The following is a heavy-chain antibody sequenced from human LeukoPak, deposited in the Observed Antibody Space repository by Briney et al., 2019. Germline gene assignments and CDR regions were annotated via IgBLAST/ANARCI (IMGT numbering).Heavy chain of an antibody. CDR2: ISYDGSNK. Sequence: GGSLRLSCAASGFTFSSYAMHWVRQAPGKGLEWVAVISYDGSNKYYADSVKGRFTISRDNSKNTLYLQMNSLRAEDTAVYYCAKDRRSSGWIFDYWGQGTLVTVSS. J-gene: IGHJ4*02. CDR3: AKDRRSSGWIFDY. V-gene: IGHV3-30-3*01. D-gene: IGHD6-19*01. CDR1: GFTFSSYA.